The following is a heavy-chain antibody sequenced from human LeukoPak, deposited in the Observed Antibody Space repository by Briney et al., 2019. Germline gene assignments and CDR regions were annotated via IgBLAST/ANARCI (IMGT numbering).Heavy chain of an antibody. V-gene: IGHV1-2*02. CDR3: ARGGLLSGFDY. Sequence: ASVKVSCKASGYTFTGYYMHWVRQAPGQGLEWVGWINPNSGGTNYEQKFQGRVTMTRDTSISTAYMELSRLRSDDTAVYYCARGGLLSGFDYWGQGTLATVSS. CDR1: GYTFTGYY. J-gene: IGHJ4*02. D-gene: IGHD2/OR15-2a*01. CDR2: INPNSGGT.